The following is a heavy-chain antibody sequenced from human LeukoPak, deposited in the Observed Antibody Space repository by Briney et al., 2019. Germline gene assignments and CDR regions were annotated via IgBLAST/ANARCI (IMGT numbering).Heavy chain of an antibody. V-gene: IGHV3-7*03. CDR3: ARASGSTTIPTKY. D-gene: IGHD1-26*01. CDR2: IKQDGGEK. Sequence: GGSPRLSCAASGFTFSNYWMSWVRQAPGKGLEWVANIKQDGGEKYYVDSVKGRFTISRDNAENSLYLQMNSLRAEDTAVYYCARASGSTTIPTKYWGQGTLVTVSS. J-gene: IGHJ4*02. CDR1: GFTFSNYW.